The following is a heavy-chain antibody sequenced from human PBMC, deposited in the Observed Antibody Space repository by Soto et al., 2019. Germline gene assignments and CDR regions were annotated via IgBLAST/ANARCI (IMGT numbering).Heavy chain of an antibody. CDR2: ISWNSATI. V-gene: IGHV3-9*01. J-gene: IGHJ5*02. D-gene: IGHD3-22*01. Sequence: EVQLVESGGGLVQPGRSLRLSCVASGFTFDDYAMHWVRQAPGKGLEWVSGISWNSATIDYADSVKGRFTISRDNAKNSLYLQMNSLRPEDTALYYCTRGGRSGYSSWGQGTLVTVSS. CDR3: TRGGRSGYSS. CDR1: GFTFDDYA.